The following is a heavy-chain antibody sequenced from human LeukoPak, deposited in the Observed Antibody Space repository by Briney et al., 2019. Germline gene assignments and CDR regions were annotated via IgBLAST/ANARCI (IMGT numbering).Heavy chain of an antibody. CDR1: GYTFTSYA. CDR2: INAGNGNT. V-gene: IGHV1-3*01. J-gene: IGHJ6*03. D-gene: IGHD1-26*01. CDR3: ARGRELLPYYYYYMDV. Sequence: ASVKVSCKASGYTFTSYAMHWVRQAPGQRLEWMGWINAGNGNTKYSQKFQGRVTITRDTSASTAYMELSSLRSEDTAVYYCARGRELLPYYYYYMDVWGKGTTVTVSS.